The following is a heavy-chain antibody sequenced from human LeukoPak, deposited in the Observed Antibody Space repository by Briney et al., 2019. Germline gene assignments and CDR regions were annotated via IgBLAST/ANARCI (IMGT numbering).Heavy chain of an antibody. CDR1: GGSISSGGYY. CDR3: ARAPNWGGHYYYGMDV. V-gene: IGHV4-31*03. D-gene: IGHD7-27*01. J-gene: IGHJ6*02. Sequence: SETLSLTCTVSGGSISSGGYYWSWIRQHPGKGLEWIGYIYYSGSTYYNPSLKSRVTISVDTSKNQFSLKLSSVTAADTAVYYCARAPNWGGHYYYGMDVWGQGTTVTVSS. CDR2: IYYSGST.